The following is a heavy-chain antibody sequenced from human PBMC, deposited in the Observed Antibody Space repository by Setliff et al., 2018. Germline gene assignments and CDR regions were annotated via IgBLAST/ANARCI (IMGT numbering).Heavy chain of an antibody. CDR3: ARRSNLGATIFSGAFDI. Sequence: PSETLSLTCTVSGDYISSQYWSWIRQPPGKGLEWIGYISNRGSTDYNPSLKSRVTISVDTSKNQFSLKLSSVTAADTAVYYCARRSNLGATIFSGAFDIWGQGTMVTVSS. J-gene: IGHJ3*02. V-gene: IGHV4-4*08. CDR2: ISNRGST. D-gene: IGHD3-3*01. CDR1: GDYISSQY.